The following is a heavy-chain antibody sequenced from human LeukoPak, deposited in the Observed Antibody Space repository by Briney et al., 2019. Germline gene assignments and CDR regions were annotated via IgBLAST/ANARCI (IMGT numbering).Heavy chain of an antibody. CDR3: VRTHDY. CDR2: ISYDGSNK. J-gene: IGHJ4*02. V-gene: IGHV3-30*03. CDR1: GFTFSSYG. Sequence: GRSLRLSCAASGFTFSSYGMHWVRQAPGKGLEWVAVISYDGSNKYYADSVKGRFTISRDNSKNTLYLQMNSLRVEDTAVYYCVRTHDYWGQGTLVTVSS.